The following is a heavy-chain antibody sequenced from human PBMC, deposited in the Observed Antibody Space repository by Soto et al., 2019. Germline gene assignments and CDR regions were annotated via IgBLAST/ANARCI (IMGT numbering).Heavy chain of an antibody. CDR3: AKDGSYYDTPTESDY. J-gene: IGHJ4*02. CDR2: ISASGGGT. CDR1: GFTFSSYV. D-gene: IGHD3-22*01. V-gene: IGHV3-23*01. Sequence: GESLKISCAASGFTFSSYVMTWVRQAPGKGLEWVSSISASGGGTYYADSVKGRFTISRDNSKNTLYLQMNSLRADDTAVYYCAKDGSYYDTPTESDYWGQGTLVTVSS.